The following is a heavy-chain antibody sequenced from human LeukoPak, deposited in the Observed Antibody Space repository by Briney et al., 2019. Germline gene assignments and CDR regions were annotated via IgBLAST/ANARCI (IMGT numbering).Heavy chain of an antibody. Sequence: QAGGSLRLSCAASGFTFSSYSMNWIRQAPGKGLEWVSYMDSSGSSVHYADSVKGRFTISRDNSKNTLYLQMNTLRAEDTAIYYCAKAMKGSGSYYNEDYYYYYMDVWGKGTTVTVSS. CDR1: GFTFSSYS. CDR2: MDSSGSSV. V-gene: IGHV3-48*01. D-gene: IGHD3-10*01. J-gene: IGHJ6*03. CDR3: AKAMKGSGSYYNEDYYYYYMDV.